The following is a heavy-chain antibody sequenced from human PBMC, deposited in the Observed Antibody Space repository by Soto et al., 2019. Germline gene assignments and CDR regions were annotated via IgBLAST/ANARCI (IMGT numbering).Heavy chain of an antibody. Sequence: DVQLVESGGDLVQSGRSLRLSCAASGFIFEEYAMHWVRQVPGKGLEWVAGITWNSGHIGYADSVKGRFTISRDNARNFVYLQMNSLRADDTALYYCAKDGALSGSFDYWGQGTLVTVSS. D-gene: IGHD3-10*01. J-gene: IGHJ4*02. CDR3: AKDGALSGSFDY. CDR2: ITWNSGHI. CDR1: GFIFEEYA. V-gene: IGHV3-9*01.